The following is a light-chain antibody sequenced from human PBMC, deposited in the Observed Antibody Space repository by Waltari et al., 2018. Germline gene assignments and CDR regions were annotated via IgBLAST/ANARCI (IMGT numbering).Light chain of an antibody. CDR2: KAS. CDR1: QSVRSW. CDR3: QQYNSSPYS. J-gene: IGKJ2*03. V-gene: IGKV1-5*03. Sequence: DIQMTQSPSTLSASVGDRVTITCRASQSVRSWLAWYQQKPGKAPKLLIYKASSLQSGVPSRFSGSGSGTDLTLTITSLQPDDFGTYYCQQYNSSPYSFGQGTKLEIK.